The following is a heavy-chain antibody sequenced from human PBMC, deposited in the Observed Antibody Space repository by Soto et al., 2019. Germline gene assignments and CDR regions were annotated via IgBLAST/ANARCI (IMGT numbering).Heavy chain of an antibody. CDR2: ISWNSGSI. CDR3: AKDIYDSSGHGSGIDY. Sequence: GGSLRLSCAASGFTFDDYAMHWVRQAPGKGLEWVSGISWNSGSIGYADSVKGRFTISRDNAKNSLYLQMNSLRAEDTALYYCAKDIYDSSGHGSGIDYWGQGTLVTVSS. CDR1: GFTFDDYA. V-gene: IGHV3-9*01. J-gene: IGHJ4*02. D-gene: IGHD3-22*01.